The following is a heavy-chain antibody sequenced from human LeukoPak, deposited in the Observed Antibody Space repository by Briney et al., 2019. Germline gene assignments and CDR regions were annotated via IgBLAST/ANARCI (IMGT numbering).Heavy chain of an antibody. J-gene: IGHJ4*02. CDR2: IRYDGSTK. Sequence: GGSLRLSCAASESTFSSYGMHWVRQTPGRGLEWVAFIRYDGSTKYYRDSVKGRFTISRDNSKNTMYLQMNSLRAEDTAVYSCAKDLEYSGSGTPGAFDFWGQGTLVTVSS. CDR3: AKDLEYSGSGTPGAFDF. D-gene: IGHD3-10*01. V-gene: IGHV3-30*02. CDR1: ESTFSSYG.